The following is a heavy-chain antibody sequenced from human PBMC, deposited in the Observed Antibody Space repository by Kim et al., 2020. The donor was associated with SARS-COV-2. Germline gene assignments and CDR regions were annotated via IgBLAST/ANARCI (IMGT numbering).Heavy chain of an antibody. CDR3: ARYVSLGRMGRVYFDY. CDR2: IYYSGST. CDR1: GGSISSGGYY. D-gene: IGHD2-8*01. J-gene: IGHJ4*02. V-gene: IGHV4-31*03. Sequence: SETLSLTCTVSGGSISSGGYYWSWIRQHPGKGLEWIGYIYYSGSTYYNPSLKSRVTISVDTSKNQFSLKLSSVTAADTAVYYCARYVSLGRMGRVYFDYWGQGTLVTVSS.